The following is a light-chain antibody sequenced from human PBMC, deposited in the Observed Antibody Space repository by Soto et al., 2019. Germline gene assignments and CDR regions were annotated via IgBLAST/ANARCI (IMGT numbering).Light chain of an antibody. V-gene: IGLV7-43*01. CDR2: STT. Sequence: QAVVTQEPSLTVSPGGTVTLTCASSTGAVTSGYYPNWFQQKPGQPPRALIYSTTYKHSWTPARFSGSLLGGKAALTLSGVQSEDEAEYYCLLYYGGAQLWVFGGGTKLTVL. J-gene: IGLJ3*02. CDR3: LLYYGGAQLWV. CDR1: TGAVTSGYY.